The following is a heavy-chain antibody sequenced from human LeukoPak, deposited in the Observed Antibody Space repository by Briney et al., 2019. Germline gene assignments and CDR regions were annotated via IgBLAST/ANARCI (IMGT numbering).Heavy chain of an antibody. CDR3: AGPYSYGRSYYYYGMDV. CDR1: GYTFTSYD. Sequence: ASVKVSCKASGYTFTSYDISWVRQAPGQGLEWMGWVSAYNGNTNYAQKLQGRVTMTTDTSTSTAYMELRSLRSDDTAVYYCAGPYSYGRSYYYYGMDVWGQGTTVTVSS. J-gene: IGHJ6*02. V-gene: IGHV1-18*01. CDR2: VSAYNGNT. D-gene: IGHD5-18*01.